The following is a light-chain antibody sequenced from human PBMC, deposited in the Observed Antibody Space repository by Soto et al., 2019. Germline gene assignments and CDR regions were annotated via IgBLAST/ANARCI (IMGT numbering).Light chain of an antibody. J-gene: IGKJ4*01. CDR1: QSVSSN. CDR3: QQYNNWPLT. CDR2: GAS. Sequence: EIVMTQSPATLSVSPGERATLSCRASQSVSSNLAWYQQKPGQAPRLLIYGASSRATGIPDRFSGSGSGTDFTLTISRLEPADFAVYYCQQYNNWPLTFGGGTKVDIK. V-gene: IGKV3D-15*01.